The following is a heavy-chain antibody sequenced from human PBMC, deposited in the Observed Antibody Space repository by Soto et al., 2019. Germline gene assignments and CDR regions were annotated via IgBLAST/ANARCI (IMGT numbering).Heavy chain of an antibody. CDR3: ARDIDWYSNSSGFDN. CDR2: IWYDGSNK. V-gene: IGHV3-33*01. CDR1: GFTFSSYG. Sequence: QVQLVESGGGVVQPGRSLRLSCAASGFTFSSYGMHWVRQAPGKGLEWVAVIWYDGSNKHYAGPVKGRFTISRDNSKNTLSLQMNSLRAEDTAIYYCARDIDWYSNSSGFDNWGQGTLVTVSS. D-gene: IGHD1-26*01. J-gene: IGHJ4*02.